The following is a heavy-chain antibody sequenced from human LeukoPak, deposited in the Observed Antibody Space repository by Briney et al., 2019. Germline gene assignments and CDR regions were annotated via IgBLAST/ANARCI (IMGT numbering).Heavy chain of an antibody. CDR3: ARYSSSWYGPNWFDP. J-gene: IGHJ5*02. D-gene: IGHD6-13*01. V-gene: IGHV4-59*01. CDR2: IYYSGST. Sequence: PSETLSLTCTVSGGSISSYYWSWIRQPPGKGLEWIGYIYYSGSTNYNPSLKSRVTISVDTSKNQFSLKLSSVTAADTAVYYCARYSSSWYGPNWFDPWGQGTLVTVSS. CDR1: GGSISSYY.